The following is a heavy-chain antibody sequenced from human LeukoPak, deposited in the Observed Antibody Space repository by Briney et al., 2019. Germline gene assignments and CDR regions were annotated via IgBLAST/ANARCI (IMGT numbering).Heavy chain of an antibody. CDR2: IYYSGST. J-gene: IGHJ4*02. Sequence: SETLSLTCTVSGGSISSXXXXXXXXXXXXXLEWIGYIYYSGSTNYNPSLKSRVTISVDASKNQFSLKLSSVTAADTAVYYCARGTAEWFDYWGQGTLVTVSS. V-gene: IGHV4-59*01. CDR3: ARGTAEWFDY. CDR1: GGSISSXX. D-gene: IGHD3-3*01.